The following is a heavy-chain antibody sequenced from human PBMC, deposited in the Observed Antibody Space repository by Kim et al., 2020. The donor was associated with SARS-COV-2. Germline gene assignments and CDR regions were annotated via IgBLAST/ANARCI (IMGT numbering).Heavy chain of an antibody. Sequence: SETLSLTCTVSGGSISSGDYYWSWIRQPPGKGLEWIGYIYYSGSTYYNPSLKSRVTISVDTSKNQFSLKLSSVTAADTAVYYCARDEYYYDSSGYYYGQGVAFDIWGQGTMVTVSS. D-gene: IGHD3-22*01. CDR3: ARDEYYYDSSGYYYGQGVAFDI. CDR1: GGSISSGDYY. J-gene: IGHJ3*02. V-gene: IGHV4-30-4*01. CDR2: IYYSGST.